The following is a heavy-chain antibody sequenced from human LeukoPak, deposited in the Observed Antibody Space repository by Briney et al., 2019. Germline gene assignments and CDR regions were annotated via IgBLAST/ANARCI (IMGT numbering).Heavy chain of an antibody. D-gene: IGHD3-16*01. V-gene: IGHV3-7*03. CDR2: IDHNGNVN. CDR1: GFTFSSYW. J-gene: IGHJ6*02. Sequence: GGSLRLSCAASGFTFSSYWMNWARQAPGKGLEWVASIDHNGNVNYYVDSVKGRFTISRDNAKNSLYLQMNNLRAEDTAVYFCARGGGLDVWGQGATVTVSS. CDR3: ARGGGLDV.